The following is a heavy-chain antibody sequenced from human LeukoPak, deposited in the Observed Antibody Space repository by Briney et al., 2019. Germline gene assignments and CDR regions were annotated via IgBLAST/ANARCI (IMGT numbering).Heavy chain of an antibody. J-gene: IGHJ4*02. CDR3: ARGGRGGYSYGSDY. V-gene: IGHV4-34*01. Sequence: PSETLSLTCAVYGGSFSGYYWSWIRQPPGKGLEWIGEINHSGSTNYNPSLKSRVTISVDTSKNQFSLKLSSVTAADTAVYYCARGGRGGYSYGSDYWGQGTLVTVSS. D-gene: IGHD5-18*01. CDR1: GGSFSGYY. CDR2: INHSGST.